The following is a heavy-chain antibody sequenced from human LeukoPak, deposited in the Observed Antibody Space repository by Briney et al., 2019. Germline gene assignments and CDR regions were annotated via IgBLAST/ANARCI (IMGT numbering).Heavy chain of an antibody. Sequence: SETLSLTCAVYGVSFSDYYWSWIRQSPGKGLEWIGEINHTGSTKYNPSLKSRVTISIDTSKDQFSLKLSTVTAADTAVYFCARVTREAARYWYFDLWGRGTLVTVSS. CDR3: ARVTREAARYWYFDL. V-gene: IGHV4-34*01. J-gene: IGHJ2*01. CDR2: INHTGST. D-gene: IGHD6-6*01. CDR1: GVSFSDYY.